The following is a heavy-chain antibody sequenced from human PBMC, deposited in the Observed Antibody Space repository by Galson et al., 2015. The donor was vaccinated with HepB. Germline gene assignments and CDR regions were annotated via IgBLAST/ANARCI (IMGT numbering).Heavy chain of an antibody. CDR1: GFSFGFYA. J-gene: IGHJ4*02. CDR2: ISYDGDQK. Sequence: SLRLSCAASGFSFGFYALHWVRQAPGKGLEWVALISYDGDQKNYADSVKGRFTISRDNSKNTLYLQMNSLRLEDTAVYYCAVSRTWYNLDHWGQGTLVTVSS. V-gene: IGHV3-30-3*01. D-gene: IGHD6-13*01. CDR3: AVSRTWYNLDH.